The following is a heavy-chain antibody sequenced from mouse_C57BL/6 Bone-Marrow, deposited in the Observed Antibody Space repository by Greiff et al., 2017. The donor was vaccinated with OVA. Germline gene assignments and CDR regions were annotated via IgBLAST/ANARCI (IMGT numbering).Heavy chain of an antibody. V-gene: IGHV1-26*01. CDR2: INPNNGGT. Sequence: EVQLKQSGPELVKPGASVKISCKASGYTFTDYYMNWVKQSHGKSLEWIGDINPNNGGTSYNQKFKGKATLTVDKSSSTAYMELRSLTSEDSAVYYCARSGITTEYFDVWGTGTTVTVSS. CDR1: GYTFTDYY. D-gene: IGHD1-1*01. CDR3: ARSGITTEYFDV. J-gene: IGHJ1*03.